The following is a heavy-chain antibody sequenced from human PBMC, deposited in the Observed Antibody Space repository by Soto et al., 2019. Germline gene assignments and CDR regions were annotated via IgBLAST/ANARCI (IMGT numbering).Heavy chain of an antibody. CDR3: ARCYCSVGSCYACWHFDL. J-gene: IGHJ2*01. CDR1: GYTFTNYA. Sequence: QVPLVQSGAEVKKPGASVKVSCQASGYTFTNYAISWVRQAPGHGLEWMGWISASTRNTAQAKNFQGRVTMTIATSTNTANRELRRLSSDDTAVDYCARCYCSVGSCYACWHFDLGGRGTLVTVSS. D-gene: IGHD2-15*01. V-gene: IGHV1-18*01. CDR2: ISASTRNT.